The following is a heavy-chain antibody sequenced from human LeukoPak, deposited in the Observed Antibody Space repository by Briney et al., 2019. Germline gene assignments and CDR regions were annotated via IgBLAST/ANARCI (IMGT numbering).Heavy chain of an antibody. CDR3: AKGGIAVATRYYFDY. CDR1: GFTFSSYA. J-gene: IGHJ4*02. CDR2: ISCSGGST. D-gene: IGHD6-19*01. Sequence: GGSLRLSCAASGFTFSSYAMSWVRQAPGKGLEWVSAISCSGGSTYYADSVKGRFTISRDNSKNTLYLQMNILRAEDTAVYYCAKGGIAVATRYYFDYWGQGTLVTVSS. V-gene: IGHV3-23*01.